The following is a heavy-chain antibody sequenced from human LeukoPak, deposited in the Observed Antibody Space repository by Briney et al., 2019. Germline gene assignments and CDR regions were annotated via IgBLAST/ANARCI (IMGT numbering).Heavy chain of an antibody. V-gene: IGHV3-23*01. CDR3: AKDDYGGNSVFNAFDI. J-gene: IGHJ3*02. D-gene: IGHD4-23*01. Sequence: GGSLRLSCAASGFTFSSYAMSWVRQAPGKGLEWVSAISGSGGSTYYADSVKGRFTISRDNSKNTLYLQTNSLRAEDTAVYYCAKDDYGGNSVFNAFDIWGQGTMVTVSS. CDR1: GFTFSSYA. CDR2: ISGSGGST.